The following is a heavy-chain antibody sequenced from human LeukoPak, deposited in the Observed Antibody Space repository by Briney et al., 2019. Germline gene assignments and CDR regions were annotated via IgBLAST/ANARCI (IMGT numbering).Heavy chain of an antibody. CDR3: ARTYSSSWYGSDAFDI. CDR2: IYYSGST. Sequence: SETLSLTCTVSGGSISSYYWSWIRQPPGKGLEWIGYIYYSGSTNYNPSLKSRVTISVDPSKNQFSLKPSSVTAADTAVYYCARTYSSSWYGSDAFDIWGQGKMVSVSS. V-gene: IGHV4-59*01. J-gene: IGHJ3*02. CDR1: GGSISSYY. D-gene: IGHD6-13*01.